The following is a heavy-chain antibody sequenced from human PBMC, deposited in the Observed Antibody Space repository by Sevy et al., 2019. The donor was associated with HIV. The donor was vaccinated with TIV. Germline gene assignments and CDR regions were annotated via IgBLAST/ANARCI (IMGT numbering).Heavy chain of an antibody. CDR3: AXXXXXYXDXYFFYAMDV. CDR2: ISYDGSDT. J-gene: IGHJ6*02. Sequence: GGSLRLSCAASGFAFSNYYAMHWVRQAPGKGLEWVALISYDGSDTYYADSVKGRFTVSRDNFKNTLFLQMNSLTTEXXXXXXXAXXXXXYXDXYFFYAMDVWGQGTTVTVSS. CDR1: GFAFSNYYA. D-gene: IGHD3-3*01. V-gene: IGHV3-30-3*01.